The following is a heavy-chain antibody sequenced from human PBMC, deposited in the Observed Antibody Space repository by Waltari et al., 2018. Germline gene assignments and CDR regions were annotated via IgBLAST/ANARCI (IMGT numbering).Heavy chain of an antibody. J-gene: IGHJ5*02. CDR2: IYPSDSDT. CDR3: ARGSRDDWFDP. D-gene: IGHD3-10*01. Sequence: QLVQSGAEVIKAGESLKISCKGSGYNLNTYWVAWVRQMPGKGLEWMGIIYPSDSDTRYSPSFQGQVTISADKSINTVYLQWSSLEASDTATYYCARGSRDDWFDPWGQGTLVTVSS. CDR1: GYNLNTYW. V-gene: IGHV5-51*03.